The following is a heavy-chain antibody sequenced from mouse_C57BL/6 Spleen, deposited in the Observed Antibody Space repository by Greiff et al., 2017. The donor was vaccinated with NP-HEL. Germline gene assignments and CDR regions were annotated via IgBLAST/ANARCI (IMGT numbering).Heavy chain of an antibody. CDR2: IRSKSNNYAT. D-gene: IGHD2-4*01. V-gene: IGHV10-1*01. J-gene: IGHJ4*01. CDR3: VRKLRGDYAMDY. Sequence: EVQLVESGGGLVQPKGSLKLSCAASGFSFNTYAMNWVRQAPGKGLEWVARIRSKSNNYATYYADSVKDRFTISRDDSESMLYLQMNNLKTEDTAMYYCVRKLRGDYAMDYWGQGTSVTVSS. CDR1: GFSFNTYA.